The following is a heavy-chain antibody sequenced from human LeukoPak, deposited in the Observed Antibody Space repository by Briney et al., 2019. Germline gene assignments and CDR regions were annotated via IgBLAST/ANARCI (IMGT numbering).Heavy chain of an antibody. CDR1: GGSVSSGSYY. V-gene: IGHV4-61*01. Sequence: SETLSLTCTVSGGSVSSGSYYWSWIRQPPGKGLEWIGYIYNSGSTNYNPSLKSRVTISVDTSKNQFSLKLSSVTAADTAVYYFARCYYDISVYNFDYWGQGTWSPSPQ. D-gene: IGHD3-22*01. J-gene: IGHJ4*02. CDR2: IYNSGST. CDR3: ARCYYDISVYNFDY.